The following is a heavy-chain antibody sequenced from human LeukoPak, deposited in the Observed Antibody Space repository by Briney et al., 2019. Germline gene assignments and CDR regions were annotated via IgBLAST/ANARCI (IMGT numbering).Heavy chain of an antibody. J-gene: IGHJ4*02. V-gene: IGHV3-33*01. CDR2: IWYDGSNK. Sequence: GGSLRLSCAASGFTFSSYGMHWVRQAPGKGLEWVAVIWYDGSNKYYADSAKGRFTISRDNSKNTLYLQMNSLRAEDTAVYYCAREGLYGGNSFDYWGQGTLVTVSS. CDR3: AREGLYGGNSFDY. CDR1: GFTFSSYG. D-gene: IGHD4-23*01.